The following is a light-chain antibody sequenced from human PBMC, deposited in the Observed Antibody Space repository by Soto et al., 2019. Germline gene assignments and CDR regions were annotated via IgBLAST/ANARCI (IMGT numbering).Light chain of an antibody. V-gene: IGKV3-20*01. J-gene: IGKJ1*01. Sequence: EIVMTQSPATLSVSPGERVTLSCRASQFISNSLAWYQQRPGQPPRLLIYGASTRAAGIPDRFSGSGSGTDFTLTISRLEPEDFAVYYCQQYGSSPRTFGQGTKVDI. CDR2: GAS. CDR1: QFISNS. CDR3: QQYGSSPRT.